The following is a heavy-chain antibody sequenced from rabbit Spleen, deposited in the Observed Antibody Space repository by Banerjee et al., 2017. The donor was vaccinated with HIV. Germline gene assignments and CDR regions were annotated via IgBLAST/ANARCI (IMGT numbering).Heavy chain of an antibody. CDR2: IDTGSSGFT. Sequence: QSLEESGGGLVQPEGSLALTCKASGFTISSSYYMCWVRPAPGKGLEWIACIDTGSSGFTYFATWAKGRFTCSKTSSTTVTLQMTRLTAADTATYFCARDTSSSFSSYGMDLWGQGTLVTVS. CDR3: ARDTSSSFSSYGMDL. J-gene: IGHJ6*01. V-gene: IGHV1S40*01. CDR1: GFTISSSYY. D-gene: IGHD1-1*01.